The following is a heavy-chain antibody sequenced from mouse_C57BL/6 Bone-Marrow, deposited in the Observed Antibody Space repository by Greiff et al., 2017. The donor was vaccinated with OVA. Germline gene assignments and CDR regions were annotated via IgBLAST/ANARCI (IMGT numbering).Heavy chain of an antibody. Sequence: EVQLVESGGGLVKPGGSLKLSCAASGFTFSDYGMHWVRQGPEKGLEWIAYISSGNSTISYAHKVKGRFTFSIDNAKNTLFLQMSRLTSEDADEYYCARSDVFQRSYAMDYWGQGTSVTVSS. CDR1: GFTFSDYG. CDR3: ARSDVFQRSYAMDY. J-gene: IGHJ4*01. V-gene: IGHV5-17*01. CDR2: ISSGNSTI.